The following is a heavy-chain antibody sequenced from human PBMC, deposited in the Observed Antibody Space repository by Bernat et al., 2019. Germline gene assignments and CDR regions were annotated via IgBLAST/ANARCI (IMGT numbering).Heavy chain of an antibody. D-gene: IGHD2-2*01. Sequence: QVQLQESGPGLVKPSQTLSLTCTVSGGSISSGGYYWSWIRQHPGKGLEWIGYIYYSGSTYYNPSLKSRVTISVDTSKNQFFLKLSSVTAADTAVYYCARASCSSTSCYYTESFDYWGQGTLVTVSS. CDR3: ARASCSSTSCYYTESFDY. J-gene: IGHJ4*02. V-gene: IGHV4-31*03. CDR1: GGSISSGGYY. CDR2: IYYSGST.